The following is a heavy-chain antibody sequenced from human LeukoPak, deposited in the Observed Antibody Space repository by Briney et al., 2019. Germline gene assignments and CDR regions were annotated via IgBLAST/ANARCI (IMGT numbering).Heavy chain of an antibody. CDR2: ISAYNGNT. CDR1: GYTFTSYA. V-gene: IGHV1-18*01. Sequence: ASVTVSCKASGYTFTSYAISWVRQAPGQGLKWMGWISAYNGNTNYAQKLQGRVTMTTDTSTSTAYMELRSLRSDDTAVYYCARDLPISVATISFNYYYYGMDVWGQGTTVTVSS. D-gene: IGHD5-12*01. J-gene: IGHJ6*02. CDR3: ARDLPISVATISFNYYYYGMDV.